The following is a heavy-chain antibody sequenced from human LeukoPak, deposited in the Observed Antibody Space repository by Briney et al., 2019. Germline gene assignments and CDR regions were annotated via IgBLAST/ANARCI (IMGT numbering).Heavy chain of an antibody. D-gene: IGHD6-6*01. Sequence: SETLSLTCAVYGGSFSGYYWSWIRQPPGKGLEWIGEINHSGSTNYNPSLKSRVTISVDTSKNQFSLKLSSVTAADTAVYYCARGEIAARGYYYYYMDVWGKGTTVTVSS. CDR1: GGSFSGYY. CDR3: ARGEIAARGYYYYYMDV. CDR2: INHSGST. J-gene: IGHJ6*03. V-gene: IGHV4-34*01.